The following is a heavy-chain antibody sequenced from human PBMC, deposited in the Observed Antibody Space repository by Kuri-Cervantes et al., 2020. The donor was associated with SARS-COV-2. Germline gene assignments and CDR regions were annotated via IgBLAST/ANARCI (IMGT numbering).Heavy chain of an antibody. Sequence: SGPTLVKPTQTLTLTCTFSGFSLSTSGVGVGWIRQPPGKALEWPARIDWDDDKYYSTSLKTRLTISKDTSKNQVVLTMTNMDPVDTATYYCARIHAATVVIDYWGQGTLVTVSS. CDR3: ARIHAATVVIDY. J-gene: IGHJ4*02. V-gene: IGHV2-70*11. CDR2: IDWDDDK. CDR1: GFSLSTSGVG. D-gene: IGHD4-23*01.